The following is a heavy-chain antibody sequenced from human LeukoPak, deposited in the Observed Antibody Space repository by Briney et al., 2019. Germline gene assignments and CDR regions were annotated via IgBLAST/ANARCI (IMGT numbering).Heavy chain of an antibody. CDR2: IYSGGST. CDR3: LYGGYFQH. Sequence: PGGSLRLSCAASEFSVGSNYMTWVRQAPGKGLEWVSLIYSGGSTYYADSVKGRFTISRDNSKNTLYLQMNSLRAEDTAVYFCLYGGYFQHWGQGTLVTVSS. J-gene: IGHJ1*01. V-gene: IGHV3-66*01. D-gene: IGHD3-16*01. CDR1: EFSVGSNY.